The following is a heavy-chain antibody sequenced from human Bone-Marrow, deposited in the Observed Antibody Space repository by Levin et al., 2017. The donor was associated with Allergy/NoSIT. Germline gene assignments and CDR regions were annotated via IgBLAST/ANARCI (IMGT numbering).Heavy chain of an antibody. CDR2: ISWNSGSI. Sequence: SLKISCAASGFPFDDYAMHWVRQIPGKGLEWVSGISWNSGSIAYADFVKGRFTISRDNAKNSLYLQVNSLRAEDTAFYYCAKDKGTSGFYNYFDSWGRGILVTVAS. CDR1: GFPFDDYA. J-gene: IGHJ4*02. D-gene: IGHD3-3*01. V-gene: IGHV3-9*01. CDR3: AKDKGTSGFYNYFDS.